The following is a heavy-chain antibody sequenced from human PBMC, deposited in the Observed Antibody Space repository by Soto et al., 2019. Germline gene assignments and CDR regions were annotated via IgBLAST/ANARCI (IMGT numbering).Heavy chain of an antibody. CDR2: ISAYNGNT. D-gene: IGHD1-26*01. V-gene: IGHV1-18*01. CDR3: ARGVGASYYFDY. J-gene: IGHJ4*02. Sequence: QVQLVQSGAEVKKPGASVKVSCKASGYTFTSYGISWVRQAPGQGLEWMGWISAYNGNTNYAQMLQGRVTMTTETSTSTAEMELRSPRSDYTAVYYCARGVGASYYFDYCGQGTLVTVSS. CDR1: GYTFTSYG.